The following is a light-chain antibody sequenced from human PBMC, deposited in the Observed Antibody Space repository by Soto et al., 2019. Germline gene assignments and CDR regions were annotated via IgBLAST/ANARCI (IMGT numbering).Light chain of an antibody. CDR2: AAS. V-gene: IGKV3-11*01. CDR3: QQRSDWPPSLT. Sequence: EIVLTQSPATLSLSPGERATLSCRASQSVRTSLAWYQQKPGQAPRLLISAASNRATGIPARFSGSGSGTGFTLTISSLEPEDSAVYYCQQRSDWPPSLTFGGGTKVEIK. J-gene: IGKJ4*01. CDR1: QSVRTS.